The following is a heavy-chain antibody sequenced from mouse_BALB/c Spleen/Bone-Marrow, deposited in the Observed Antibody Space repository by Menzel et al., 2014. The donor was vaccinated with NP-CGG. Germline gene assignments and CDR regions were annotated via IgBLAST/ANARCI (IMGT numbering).Heavy chain of an antibody. CDR3: ARRFAY. V-gene: IGHV1-4*01. J-gene: IGHJ3*01. CDR1: GYTFTSQT. CDR2: INPSSGYT. Sequence: VQLQQSGAELARPGASAEMSCKASGYTFTSQTLQWGKERPGRGLACIGSINPSSGYTNYNQKFKDKAAWTADKSSSTAYMQLSSLTSEDSSVYYWARRFAYWGQGTLVTVSA.